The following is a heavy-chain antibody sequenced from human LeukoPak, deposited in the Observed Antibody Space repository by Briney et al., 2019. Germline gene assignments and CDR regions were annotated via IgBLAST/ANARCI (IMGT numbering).Heavy chain of an antibody. V-gene: IGHV5-51*01. J-gene: IGHJ4*02. CDR1: GYTFTNYW. D-gene: IGHD3-22*01. CDR3: ALSNEAFDSAGYFDY. CDR2: IYPNNSDS. Sequence: GESLKISCKDSGYTFTNYWVGWVRQMPGKGLEWMGTIYPNNSDSRYNPSFRGQVTISVDRSITTAYLLWKSLKASDTAIYYCALSNEAFDSAGYFDYWGQGTLVTVSS.